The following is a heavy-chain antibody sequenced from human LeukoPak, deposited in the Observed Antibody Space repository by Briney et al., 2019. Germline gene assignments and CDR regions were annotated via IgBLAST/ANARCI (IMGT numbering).Heavy chain of an antibody. D-gene: IGHD6-19*01. CDR1: GFKFDDYA. CDR3: AKDITDSSGYTYDAFDM. CDR2: ISWNSGSI. Sequence: SLRLSCAASGFKFDDYAMHWVRQAPGKGLEWVSGISWNSGSIGFADSVKGRFAISRDSAKNSLFLEMNSLRPEDTALYYCAKDITDSSGYTYDAFDMWGQGTRVTVS. V-gene: IGHV3-9*01. J-gene: IGHJ3*02.